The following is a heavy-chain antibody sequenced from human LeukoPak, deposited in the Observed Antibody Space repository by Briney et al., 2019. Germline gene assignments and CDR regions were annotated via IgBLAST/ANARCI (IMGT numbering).Heavy chain of an antibody. CDR3: ARRDVDSSGYYYFDY. CDR1: GGSISSYY. V-gene: IGHV4-59*08. J-gene: IGHJ4*02. CDR2: IYYSGST. D-gene: IGHD3-22*01. Sequence: SETLSLTCTVSGGSISSYYWSWIRQPPGKGLEWIGYIYYSGSTNYNPSLKSRVTISVDTSKNQFSLKLSSVTAADTAVYYYARRDVDSSGYYYFDYWGQGTLVTVSS.